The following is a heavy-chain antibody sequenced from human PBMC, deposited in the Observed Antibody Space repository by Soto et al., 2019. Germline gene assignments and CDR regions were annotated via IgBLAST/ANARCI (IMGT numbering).Heavy chain of an antibody. Sequence: SETLSLTCSVSGGSISSYFQSWIRQAPGKGLEWIGCIYDSGDANYNPSLKSRVAISLDTSKNQFSLKLSSVTAADAAVYYCVSSRTAVFGDALDIWALGTMVTVSS. D-gene: IGHD2-21*02. J-gene: IGHJ3*02. V-gene: IGHV4-59*03. CDR2: IYDSGDA. CDR3: VSSRTAVFGDALDI. CDR1: GGSISSYF.